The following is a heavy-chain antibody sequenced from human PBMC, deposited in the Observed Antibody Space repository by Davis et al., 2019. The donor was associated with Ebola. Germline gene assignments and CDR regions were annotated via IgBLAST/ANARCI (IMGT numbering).Heavy chain of an antibody. CDR1: GYTFTSYG. D-gene: IGHD3-3*01. V-gene: IGHV1-18*01. CDR2: ISAYNGNT. CDR3: ARVAVTIFGVVIGSWFDP. J-gene: IGHJ5*02. Sequence: AASVKVSCKASGYTFTSYGISWVRQAPGQGLEWMGWISAYNGNTNYAQKLQGRVTMTTDTSTSTAYMELRNLRSDDTAVYYCARVAVTIFGVVIGSWFDPWGQGTLVTVSS.